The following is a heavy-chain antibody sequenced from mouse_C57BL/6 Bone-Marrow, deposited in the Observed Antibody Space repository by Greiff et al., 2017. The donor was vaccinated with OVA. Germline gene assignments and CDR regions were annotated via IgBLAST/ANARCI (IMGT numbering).Heavy chain of an antibody. CDR3: AKNSDNFNFDY. J-gene: IGHJ2*01. V-gene: IGHV2-4*01. D-gene: IGHD1-3*01. CDR1: GFSLTSYG. Sequence: VKVVESGPGLVQPSQSLSITCTVSGFSLTSYGVHWVRQPPGKGLEWLGVIWSGGSTDYNAAFISRLSISKDNSKSQVFFKMNSLQADDTAIYYCAKNSDNFNFDYWGQGTTLTVSS. CDR2: IWSGGST.